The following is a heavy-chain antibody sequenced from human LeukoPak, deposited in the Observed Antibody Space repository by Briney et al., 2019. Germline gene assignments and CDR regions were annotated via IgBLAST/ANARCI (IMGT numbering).Heavy chain of an antibody. Sequence: GGSLRLSCAASGFTFDGYWMHWVRQAPGKGLVWVSRVNNDGSTTNYADSVMGRFTISRDNAKNTLYLQMDSLTAEDSAVYYCWVPATAGEDDYWGQGTLVSVSS. CDR2: VNNDGSTT. J-gene: IGHJ4*02. CDR1: GFTFDGYW. CDR3: WVPATAGEDDY. V-gene: IGHV3-74*01. D-gene: IGHD3-16*01.